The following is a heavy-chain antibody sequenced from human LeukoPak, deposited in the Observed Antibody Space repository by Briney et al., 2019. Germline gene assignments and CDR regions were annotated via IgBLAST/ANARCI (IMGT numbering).Heavy chain of an antibody. CDR1: GFTFSSYG. CDR2: ISYDGSNK. CDR3: AKERVPYYYDSSGPFDY. V-gene: IGHV3-30*18. J-gene: IGHJ4*02. D-gene: IGHD3-22*01. Sequence: GGSLRLSCAASGFTFSSYGMHWVRQAPGKGLEWVAVISYDGSNKYYADSVKGRFTISRDNSKNTLYLQMNSLRAEDTAVYYCAKERVPYYYDSSGPFDYWGQGTLVTVSS.